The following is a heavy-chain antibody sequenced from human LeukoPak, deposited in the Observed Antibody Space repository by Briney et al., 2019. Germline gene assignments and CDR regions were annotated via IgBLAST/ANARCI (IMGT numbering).Heavy chain of an antibody. D-gene: IGHD3-22*01. J-gene: IGHJ4*02. CDR3: ARDLEGYYDSSGYYGLGFDY. CDR2: ISSSGSTI. Sequence: GGSLRLSCAASGFTFSSYEIKWVRQAPGKGLEWVSYISSSGSTIYYADSVKGRFTVSRDNAKNSLYLQMNSLRAEDTAVYYCARDLEGYYDSSGYYGLGFDYWGQGTLVTVSS. V-gene: IGHV3-48*03. CDR1: GFTFSSYE.